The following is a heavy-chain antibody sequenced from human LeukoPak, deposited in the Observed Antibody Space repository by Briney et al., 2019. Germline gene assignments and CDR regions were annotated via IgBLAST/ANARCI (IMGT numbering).Heavy chain of an antibody. CDR3: ARDVKLEWLVWKGPDAFDI. D-gene: IGHD6-19*01. CDR2: IWYDGSNK. Sequence: GGSLRLSCATSGFTFSSYGMRWVRQAPGKGQEWVAFIWYDGSNKYYADSVKGRFTISRDNSKNTLYLQMNSLRAEDTAVYYCARDVKLEWLVWKGPDAFDIWGQGTMVTVSS. CDR1: GFTFSSYG. J-gene: IGHJ3*02. V-gene: IGHV3-33*01.